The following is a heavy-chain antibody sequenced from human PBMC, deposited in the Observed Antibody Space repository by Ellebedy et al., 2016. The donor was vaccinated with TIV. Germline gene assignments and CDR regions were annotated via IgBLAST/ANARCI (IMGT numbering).Heavy chain of an antibody. Sequence: GGSLRLXXAASGFTFDDSAMHWVRQVPGKGLEWVSGISWNAGTVDYADSVKGRFTISRDNAKNSLYLQMNNLRVDDTALYYCAKINGFLFGYFDFWGQGTLVTVSS. CDR2: ISWNAGTV. CDR1: GFTFDDSA. J-gene: IGHJ4*02. V-gene: IGHV3-9*01. D-gene: IGHD2-21*01. CDR3: AKINGFLFGYFDF.